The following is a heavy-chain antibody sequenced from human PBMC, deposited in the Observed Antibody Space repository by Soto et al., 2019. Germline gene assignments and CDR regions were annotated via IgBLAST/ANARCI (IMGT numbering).Heavy chain of an antibody. D-gene: IGHD3-22*01. Sequence: EVYLLESGGGLVQPGGSLRLSCAASGFTFSSYAMSWVRQAPGQGLESVSGITASGGSTYNGDSVKGRFTISRDNSKNKMYLQMSSLRAEDTGMYYCAKAKMGNVDENSGYSCHYSGMDVWGEGTMVTVSS. CDR2: ITASGGST. V-gene: IGHV3-23*01. CDR3: AKAKMGNVDENSGYSCHYSGMDV. J-gene: IGHJ6*04. CDR1: GFTFSSYA.